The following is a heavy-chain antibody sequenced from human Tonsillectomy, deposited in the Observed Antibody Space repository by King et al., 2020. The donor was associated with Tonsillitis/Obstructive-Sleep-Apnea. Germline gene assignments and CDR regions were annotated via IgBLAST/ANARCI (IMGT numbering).Heavy chain of an antibody. J-gene: IGHJ4*02. CDR3: AKGGCSTISCYNWCY. Sequence: VQLVESGGGLVQPGRSLRLSCAASGFTFGNYAMHWVRQAPGKGLEWVSSISWNSDNIDYGDSVKGPFPISRDNAKDSLYLQMNSLRAEDTAVYYCAKGGCSTISCYNWCYWGQGTLVTVSS. V-gene: IGHV3-9*01. CDR1: GFTFGNYA. D-gene: IGHD2-2*01. CDR2: ISWNSDNI.